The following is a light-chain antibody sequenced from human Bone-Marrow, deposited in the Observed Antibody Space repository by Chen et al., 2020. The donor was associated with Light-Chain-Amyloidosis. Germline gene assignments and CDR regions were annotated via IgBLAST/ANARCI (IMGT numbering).Light chain of an antibody. J-gene: IGLJ3*02. Sequence: SYVLTQPSSVSVAPGQTATIACGGNNIGSTSVHWYQQTPGQAPLLVVYDDSDRPSGIPGRLSGSNSGNTATLTIGRVEAGDEADYYGQVWDRSSDRPVFGGGTKLTVL. CDR3: QVWDRSSDRPV. V-gene: IGLV3-21*02. CDR2: DDS. CDR1: NIGSTS.